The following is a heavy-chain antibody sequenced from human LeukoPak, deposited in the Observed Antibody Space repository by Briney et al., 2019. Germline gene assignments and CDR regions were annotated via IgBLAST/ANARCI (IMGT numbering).Heavy chain of an antibody. J-gene: IGHJ4*02. CDR3: ARHLRGEQQLSGFDY. V-gene: IGHV4-59*08. CDR2: IYYSGST. CDR1: GGSISSYY. Sequence: SETLSLTCTVSGGSISSYYWSWIRQPPGKGLEWIGYIYYSGSTKYNPSRRSRVTISADTSKNQFSLKLSSVTAADTAVYYCARHLRGEQQLSGFDYWGQGTPVTVSS. D-gene: IGHD6-13*01.